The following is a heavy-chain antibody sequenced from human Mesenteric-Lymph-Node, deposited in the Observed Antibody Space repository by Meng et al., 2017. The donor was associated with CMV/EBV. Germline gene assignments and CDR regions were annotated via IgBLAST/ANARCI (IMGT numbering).Heavy chain of an antibody. CDR1: GGSISNYY. CDR3: ARRPRHYFGMDV. CDR2: MYYPGST. D-gene: IGHD1-1*01. Sequence: SETLSLTCTVSGGSISNYYCTWIRQSPGKGLEWIGYMYYPGSTNYNPSLKSRLTISVDTSKNQFSLRLTSVTAADTAVYYCARRPRHYFGMDVWGQGTTVTVSS. V-gene: IGHV4-59*01. J-gene: IGHJ6*02.